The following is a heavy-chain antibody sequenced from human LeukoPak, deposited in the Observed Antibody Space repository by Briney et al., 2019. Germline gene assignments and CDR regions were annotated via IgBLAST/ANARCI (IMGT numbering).Heavy chain of an antibody. CDR1: GGSFSGYY. CDR2: ISSSGSTI. CDR3: ASVPVVPSVFAP. J-gene: IGHJ5*02. V-gene: IGHV3-11*01. D-gene: IGHD3-10*02. Sequence: LSLTCAVYGGSFSGYYWSWIRQAPGKGLEWVSFISSSGSTIHYADSVKGRFTISRDNAKNALYLQMNSLRAEDTAVYYCASVPVVPSVFAPWGQGTLVTVSS.